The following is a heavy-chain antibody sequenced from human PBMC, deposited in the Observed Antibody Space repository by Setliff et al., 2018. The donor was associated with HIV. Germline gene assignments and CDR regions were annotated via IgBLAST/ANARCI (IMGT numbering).Heavy chain of an antibody. V-gene: IGHV1-18*01. D-gene: IGHD2-21*01. CDR3: ARLSIPAYYYMDV. CDR2: ISTYNGNT. J-gene: IGHJ6*03. Sequence: ASVKVSCKASGYTFTNFGITWVRQAPGQGLEWMGWISTYNGNTNYAQKFQGRVTMTTVTSTSTAYMELRSLRSDDTAVYYCARLSIPAYYYMDVWGKGTTVTVS. CDR1: GYTFTNFG.